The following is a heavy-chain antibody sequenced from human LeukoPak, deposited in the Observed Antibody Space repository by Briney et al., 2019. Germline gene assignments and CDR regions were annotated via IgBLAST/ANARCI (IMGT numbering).Heavy chain of an antibody. CDR1: GDSVSNDKYY. Sequence: SSETLSLTCTVSGDSVSNDKYYWGWIRQPPGKGLEWIGSIYYSGSTYYNSSLNSRVTISVDTSKNQFSLKLSSVTAADTAVYYCARLGWWDSWGQGTLVTVSS. CDR3: ARLGWWDS. D-gene: IGHD2-15*01. J-gene: IGHJ4*02. V-gene: IGHV4-39*01. CDR2: IYYSGST.